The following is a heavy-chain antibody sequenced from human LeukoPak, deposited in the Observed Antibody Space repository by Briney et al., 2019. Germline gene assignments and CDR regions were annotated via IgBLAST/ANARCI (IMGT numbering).Heavy chain of an antibody. D-gene: IGHD2-8*01. CDR3: VRYGVFDY. CDR1: GFTFSSYA. V-gene: IGHV3-48*03. CDR2: ISSSGSI. Sequence: PGGSLRLSCAASGFTFSSYAMSWVRQAPGKGLEWVSYISSSGSIYYADSVKGRFTISRDNAKNSLYLQMNSLRAEDTAVYYCVRYGVFDYWGQGTLVSVSS. J-gene: IGHJ4*02.